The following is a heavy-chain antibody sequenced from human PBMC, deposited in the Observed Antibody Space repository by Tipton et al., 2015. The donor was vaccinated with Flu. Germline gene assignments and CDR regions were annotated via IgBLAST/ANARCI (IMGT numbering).Heavy chain of an antibody. CDR2: MYTSGST. D-gene: IGHD5-24*01. CDR3: ARGDGYNFDY. Sequence: TLSLTCTVSGGSMSSYYWAWIRQPAGKGLEWIGRMYTSGSTKYNPSLKSRVTISVDTSKNQFSLKLSSVTAADTAVYYCARGDGYNFDYWGQGTLVTVSS. J-gene: IGHJ4*02. V-gene: IGHV4-4*07. CDR1: GGSMSSYY.